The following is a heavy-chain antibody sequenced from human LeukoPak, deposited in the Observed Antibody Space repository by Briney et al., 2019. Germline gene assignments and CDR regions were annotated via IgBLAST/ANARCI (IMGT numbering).Heavy chain of an antibody. D-gene: IGHD6-6*01. V-gene: IGHV4-59*01. CDR2: IYYSGST. J-gene: IGHJ6*03. CDR1: GDSIRSFY. Sequence: SETLSLTCTVSGDSIRSFYWSWIRQPPGKGLEWMGYIYYSGSTNYNPSLKSRVTISVDTSKDQFSLKLSSVTAADTAVYYCARGEYTSSYSYSYYYMDVWGKGTTVTVSS. CDR3: ARGEYTSSYSYSYYYMDV.